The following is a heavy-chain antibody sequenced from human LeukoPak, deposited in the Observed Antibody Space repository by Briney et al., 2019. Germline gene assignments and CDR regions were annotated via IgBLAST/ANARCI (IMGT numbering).Heavy chain of an antibody. CDR3: ARIVVVIQVSDAFDI. Sequence: GGSLRLSCAASGLTVSRNYLTCVRQAPGKGLEWVSVIYSDGNTYYADSVRGRFTISRDNSKNTLYLQMNSLRAEDTAVYYCARIVVVIQVSDAFDIWGQGTMVTVSS. CDR1: GLTVSRNY. V-gene: IGHV3-66*01. D-gene: IGHD3-22*01. CDR2: IYSDGNT. J-gene: IGHJ3*02.